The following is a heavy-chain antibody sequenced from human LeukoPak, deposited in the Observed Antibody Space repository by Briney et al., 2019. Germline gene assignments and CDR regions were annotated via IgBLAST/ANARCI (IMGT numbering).Heavy chain of an antibody. V-gene: IGHV3-33*01. CDR1: GFSFSAYG. CDR2: IWYDGSSK. CDR3: ARSQRSSLIDY. J-gene: IGHJ4*02. D-gene: IGHD6-13*01. Sequence: GGSLRLSCAASGFSFSAYGVHWVRQAPGKGLEWVAVIWYDGSSKDYADSVKGRFTLSRDNSKNTLYLQMNSLTVEDTAVYYCARSQRSSLIDYWGQGTLVTVSS.